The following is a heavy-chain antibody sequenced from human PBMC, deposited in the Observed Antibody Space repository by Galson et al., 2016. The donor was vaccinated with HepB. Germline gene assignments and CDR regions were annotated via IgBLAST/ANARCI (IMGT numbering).Heavy chain of an antibody. D-gene: IGHD1-26*01. J-gene: IGHJ5*01. CDR3: AGELRVGAYNSAEGWLDS. Sequence: QVHLQESGPRLVKPSQTLSLTCTVSGGSISSAETYWSWIRQPPGKGLEWIGYVFHTGATYNNASLESRLTISVDTSRNQFSRKWTAVTAADTAVDYCAGELRVGAYNSAEGWLDSWGQGTLVTVSS. CDR1: GGSISSAETY. V-gene: IGHV4-30-4*01. CDR2: VFHTGAT.